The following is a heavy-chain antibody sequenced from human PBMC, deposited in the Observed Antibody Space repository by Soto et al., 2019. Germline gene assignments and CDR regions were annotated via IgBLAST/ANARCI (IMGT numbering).Heavy chain of an antibody. D-gene: IGHD2-15*01. CDR3: ARGIATGQLDP. V-gene: IGHV1-3*01. CDR2: INPGNGNT. Sequence: ASVKVSCKASGYTFTRYTMNWVRQAPGQRLEWMGWINPGNGNTKSSQKFQDRVIITRDTSASTAYMDLSSLRSEDTAVYYCARGIATGQLDPWGQGNLVTVSS. J-gene: IGHJ5*02. CDR1: GYTFTRYT.